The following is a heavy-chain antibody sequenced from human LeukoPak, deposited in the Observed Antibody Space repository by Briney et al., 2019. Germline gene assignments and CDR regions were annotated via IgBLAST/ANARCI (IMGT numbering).Heavy chain of an antibody. V-gene: IGHV4-59*01. CDR3: ARVYSSGWYADCYFDL. CDR2: IYYSGST. J-gene: IGHJ2*01. Sequence: SETLSLTCTVSGGSISSYYWSWIRQPPGRGLEWIGYIYYSGSTNYNPSLKSRVTISVDTSKNQFSLKLSSVTAADTAVYYCARVYSSGWYADCYFDLWGRKTPVTVSS. D-gene: IGHD6-19*01. CDR1: GGSISSYY.